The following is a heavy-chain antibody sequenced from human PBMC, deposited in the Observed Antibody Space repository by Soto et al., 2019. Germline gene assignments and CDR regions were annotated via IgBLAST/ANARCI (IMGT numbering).Heavy chain of an antibody. CDR2: IIPIFGTA. CDR1: GGTFSRYA. V-gene: IGHV1-69*01. J-gene: IGHJ5*02. Sequence: VKFSGKASGGTFSRYAISWVRHAPGQGLEWMGGIIPIFGTANYAQKFQGRVTITADESTSTAYMELSSLRFEDTAVYYCARAIVGPTTTGWLDPWGQGTLVTVSS. D-gene: IGHD1-26*01. CDR3: ARAIVGPTTTGWLDP.